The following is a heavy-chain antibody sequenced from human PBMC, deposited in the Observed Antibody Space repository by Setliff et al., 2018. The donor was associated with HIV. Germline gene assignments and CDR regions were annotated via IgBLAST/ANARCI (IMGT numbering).Heavy chain of an antibody. Sequence: PGESLKISCKALEYTFTTYWIAWVRQMPGEGLEWMGIIYPDDSNIRYNPSFQSQVTISADKSITTAYSEIHNLKASDTATYYCARRDGRSMNAFQIWGPGTKVTVSS. J-gene: IGHJ3*01. CDR1: EYTFTTYW. V-gene: IGHV5-51*01. CDR2: IYPDDSNI. D-gene: IGHD6-13*01. CDR3: ARRDGRSMNAFQI.